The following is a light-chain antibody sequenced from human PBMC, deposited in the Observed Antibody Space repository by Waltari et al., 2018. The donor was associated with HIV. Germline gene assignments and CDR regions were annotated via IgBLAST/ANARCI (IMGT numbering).Light chain of an antibody. Sequence: QSVLTQSPSASGTPGQRVIISCSGSSSNLGSNSVNWYQPLPGTAPKLLIYSKNERPSGVPDRFSGSKSGTSAALAISGLQSEDEADYHCAAWDDSLNGPVFGGGTKLTVL. CDR2: SKN. CDR1: SSNLGSNS. CDR3: AAWDDSLNGPV. J-gene: IGLJ2*01. V-gene: IGLV1-44*01.